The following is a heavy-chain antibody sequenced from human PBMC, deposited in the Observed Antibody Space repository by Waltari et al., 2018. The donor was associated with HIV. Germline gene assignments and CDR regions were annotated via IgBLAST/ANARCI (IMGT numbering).Heavy chain of an antibody. CDR3: ARRVDTYYYDSSGYYWTYDY. CDR1: SSSSYY. V-gene: IGHV4-39*01. D-gene: IGHD3-22*01. Sequence: SSSSYYWGWIRQPPGKGLEWIGSIYYSGSTYYNPSLKSRVTISVDTSKNQFSLKLSSVTAADTAVYYCARRVDTYYYDSSGYYWTYDYWGQGTLVTVSS. CDR2: IYYSGST. J-gene: IGHJ4*02.